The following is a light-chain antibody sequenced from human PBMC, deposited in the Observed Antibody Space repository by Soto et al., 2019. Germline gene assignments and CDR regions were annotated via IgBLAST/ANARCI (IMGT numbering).Light chain of an antibody. J-gene: IGKJ1*01. CDR1: QSVLYSSNNKNY. V-gene: IGKV4-1*01. CDR2: WAS. Sequence: DIVMTQSPDSLAVSLGERATINCKSSQSVLYSSNNKNYLAWYQQKPGQPPRLLISWASTRESGVPDRFSGSGSGTDFTLTISTLQAEDVAVHYCQQYYSTPQTFGQGTKVEIK. CDR3: QQYYSTPQT.